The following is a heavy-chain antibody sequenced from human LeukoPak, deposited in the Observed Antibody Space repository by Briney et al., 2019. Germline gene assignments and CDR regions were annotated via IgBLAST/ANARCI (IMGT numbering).Heavy chain of an antibody. D-gene: IGHD6-25*01. CDR2: IWYDGSNK. J-gene: IGHJ4*02. CDR1: GFSFSNYG. V-gene: IGHV3-33*01. CDR3: ARHTSGSSLDY. Sequence: PGRSLRLSCATSGFSFSNYGMHWVRQAPGKGLEWVAVIWYDGSNKYYGDSVKGRFTISRDNSKNTLYLQMNSLRAEDTAVYYCARHTSGSSLDYWGLGTLVTVSS.